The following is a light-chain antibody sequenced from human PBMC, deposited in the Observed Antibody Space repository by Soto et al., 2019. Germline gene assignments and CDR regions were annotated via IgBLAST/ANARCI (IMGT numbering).Light chain of an antibody. CDR1: SSNIGSNT. Sequence: QSVLTQPPSASGTPGQRVTISCSGSSSNIGSNTVDWYQQLPGTAPQLLIYTNNQRPSGVPDRFSGSKSGTTASLAISGLQYEDEDDYYCAAWDDRLNGYVFGTGTKVTVL. J-gene: IGLJ1*01. CDR2: TNN. CDR3: AAWDDRLNGYV. V-gene: IGLV1-44*01.